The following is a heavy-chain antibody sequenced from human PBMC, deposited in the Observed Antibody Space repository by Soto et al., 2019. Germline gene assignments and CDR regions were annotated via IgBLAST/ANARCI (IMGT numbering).Heavy chain of an antibody. J-gene: IGHJ4*02. V-gene: IGHV1-2*02. CDR2: INPNSGGT. CDR3: ARVQYSSGWYNEFDY. CDR1: GYTFTGCY. D-gene: IGHD6-19*01. Sequence: QVQLVQSGAEVKKPGASVKVSCKASGYTFTGCYMHWVRQAPGQGLEWMGWINPNSGGTNYAQKFQCRVTMTRDTSISPASMELSRLRSDDTAVYYGARVQYSSGWYNEFDYWGQGTLVTVSS.